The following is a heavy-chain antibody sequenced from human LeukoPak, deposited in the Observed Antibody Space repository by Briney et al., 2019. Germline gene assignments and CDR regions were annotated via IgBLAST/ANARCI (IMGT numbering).Heavy chain of an antibody. CDR2: INHSGST. V-gene: IGHV4-34*01. Sequence: SETLSLTCAVYGGSFSGYYWSWIRQPPGKGLEWIGEINHSGSTNYNPSLKSRVTISVDTSKNQFSLKLSSVTAADTAVYYCARGVYIAAAQYSYWGQGTLVTVSS. CDR1: GGSFSGYY. D-gene: IGHD6-13*01. CDR3: ARGVYIAAAQYSY. J-gene: IGHJ4*02.